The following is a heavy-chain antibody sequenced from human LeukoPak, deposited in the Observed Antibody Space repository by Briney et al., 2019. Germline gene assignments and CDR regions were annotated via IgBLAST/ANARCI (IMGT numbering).Heavy chain of an antibody. CDR1: GFTFSSYW. Sequence: GGSLRLSCAASGFTFSSYWMHWVRQAPGKGLVWVSRINSDGSSTSYADSVKGRFTISRDNAKNTLYLQMNSLRAEDTAVYYSARGDIVVVPAAIPFYWGQGTLVTVSS. V-gene: IGHV3-74*01. J-gene: IGHJ4*02. CDR3: ARGDIVVVPAAIPFY. D-gene: IGHD2-2*02. CDR2: INSDGSST.